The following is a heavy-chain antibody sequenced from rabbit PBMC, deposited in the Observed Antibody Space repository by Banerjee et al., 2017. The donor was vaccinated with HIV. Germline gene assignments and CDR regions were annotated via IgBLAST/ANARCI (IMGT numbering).Heavy chain of an antibody. D-gene: IGHD2-1*01. J-gene: IGHJ4*01. CDR3: ARGFDYDYNNWDL. V-gene: IGHV1S45*01. CDR1: GFSFSSSYW. Sequence: QEQLVESGGGLVQPEGSLTLTCTASGFSFSSSYWICWVRQAPGKGLEWIACIYAGSSGSTYYASWAKGRFTISKTSSTTVTLQMTSLTGADTATYFCARGFDYDYNNWDLWGPGTLVTVS. CDR2: IYAGSSGST.